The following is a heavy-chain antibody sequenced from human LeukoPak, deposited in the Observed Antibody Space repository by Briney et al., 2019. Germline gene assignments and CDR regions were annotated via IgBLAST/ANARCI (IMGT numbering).Heavy chain of an antibody. V-gene: IGHV4-59*01. Sequence: PSETLSLTCTVSGDSISSYYWSWIRLAPGRGLEWIGNVHNGVNTNYNPALKSRVTILLDTSKNHFSLKLSSMTAADTAMYYCARTKKCLAFEMWGQGTMVTVSS. CDR3: ARTKKCLAFEM. CDR2: VHNGVNT. CDR1: GDSISSYY. D-gene: IGHD5/OR15-5a*01. J-gene: IGHJ3*02.